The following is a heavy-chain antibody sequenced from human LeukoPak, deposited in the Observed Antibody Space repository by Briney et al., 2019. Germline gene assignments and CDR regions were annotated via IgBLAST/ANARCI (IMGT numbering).Heavy chain of an antibody. J-gene: IGHJ5*02. CDR3: ARDWYCSSSICYTDRNWFDP. CDR1: GFTFSGYY. CDR2: ITTTSTYT. Sequence: PGGSLRLSCAASGFTFSGYYMSWIRQAPGKGLEWVSYITTTSTYTDYADSVKGRFTISRDNAKNSLYLQMNRLRPEDTAVYYCARDWYCSSSICYTDRNWFDPWGQGTLVTVSS. V-gene: IGHV3-11*05. D-gene: IGHD2-2*02.